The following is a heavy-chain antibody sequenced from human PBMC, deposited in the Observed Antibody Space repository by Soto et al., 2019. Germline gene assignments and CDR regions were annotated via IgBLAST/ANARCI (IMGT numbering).Heavy chain of an antibody. J-gene: IGHJ5*02. CDR2: ISSSSSYI. V-gene: IGHV3-21*01. D-gene: IGHD3-3*01. CDR1: GFTFSSYS. Sequence: EVQLVESGGGLVKPGGSLRLSCAASGFTFSSYSMNWVRQAPVKGLEWVSSISSSSSYIYYADSVKGRFTISRDNAKNSLYLQMNSLRAEDTAVYYCASGYDFWSGYNWFDPWGQGTLVTVSS. CDR3: ASGYDFWSGYNWFDP.